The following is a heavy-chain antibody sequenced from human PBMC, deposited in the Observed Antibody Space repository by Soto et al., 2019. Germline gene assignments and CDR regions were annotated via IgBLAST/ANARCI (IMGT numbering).Heavy chain of an antibody. Sequence: ASIKDSWKACGCTITEYYIHWVRQAPGQGLEWMGWINPNIGDTNYAQRFQDWVTMTRDTSINTAYMELSRLKSYDTAVYYCARSPTYSSVWSTFQHWG. J-gene: IGHJ1*01. CDR1: GCTITEYY. CDR2: INPNIGDT. CDR3: ARSPTYSSVWSTFQH. V-gene: IGHV1-2*04. D-gene: IGHD6-19*01.